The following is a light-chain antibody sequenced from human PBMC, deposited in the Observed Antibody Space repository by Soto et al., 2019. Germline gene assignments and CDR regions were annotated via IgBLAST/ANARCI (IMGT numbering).Light chain of an antibody. Sequence: DIQMTQSPSSLSASVGDRVTITCQASQDISNYLNWYQQKPGKARKLLIYDASNLETGVPSRFSGSGSGTDFTFTISSLQPEDIATYYCQQYDNLVTFGPGTKVDIK. V-gene: IGKV1-33*01. CDR2: DAS. CDR3: QQYDNLVT. J-gene: IGKJ3*01. CDR1: QDISNY.